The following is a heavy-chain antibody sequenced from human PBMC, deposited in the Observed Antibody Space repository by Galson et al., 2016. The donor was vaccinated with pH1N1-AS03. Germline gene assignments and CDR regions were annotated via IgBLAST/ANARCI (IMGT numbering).Heavy chain of an antibody. CDR2: ISRGSTYT. J-gene: IGHJ6*03. Sequence: SLSLSCAASGITLSDYYMSWIRQAPGKGLEWVSYISRGSTYTNYADSVKGRFTISRDNGKTSVDLQLNSLRAEDTAVYLCARDSDYMDVWGKGNTVTVSS. V-gene: IGHV3-11*06. CDR3: ARDSDYMDV. CDR1: GITLSDYY.